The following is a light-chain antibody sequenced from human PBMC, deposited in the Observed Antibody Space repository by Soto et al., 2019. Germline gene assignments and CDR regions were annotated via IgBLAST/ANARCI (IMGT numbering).Light chain of an antibody. Sequence: VMTQAPATLSVSAWERATLSWRASQTINNNVAWYQLKDGQVPRLLIYGASTRATGIPARFSGSGSGTEFTLTISSLQSEDFAVYYCQQYNNWPPWTFGQGTKVDIK. V-gene: IGKV3-15*01. CDR2: GAS. CDR3: QQYNNWPPWT. CDR1: QTINNN. J-gene: IGKJ1*01.